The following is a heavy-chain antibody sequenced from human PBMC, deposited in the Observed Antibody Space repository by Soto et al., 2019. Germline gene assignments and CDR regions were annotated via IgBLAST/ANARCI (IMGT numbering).Heavy chain of an antibody. J-gene: IGHJ6*03. CDR2: ISGSGGST. D-gene: IGHD2-21*01. CDR3: AKGGSRENIVVVIAISRPVLGYMDV. CDR1: GFTFSSYA. V-gene: IGHV3-23*01. Sequence: GGSLRLSCAASGFTFSSYAMSWVRQAPGKGLEWVSAISGSGGSTYYADSVKGRFTISRDNSKNTLYLQMNSLRAEDTAVYYCAKGGSRENIVVVIAISRPVLGYMDVWGKGTTVTVSS.